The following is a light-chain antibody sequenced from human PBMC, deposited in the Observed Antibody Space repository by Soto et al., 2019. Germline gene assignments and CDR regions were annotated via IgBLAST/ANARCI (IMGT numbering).Light chain of an antibody. CDR2: DAS. CDR3: QHYNNWPRHR. V-gene: IGKV3-15*01. Sequence: EIVMTQSPATLSLSPGERATLSCRASQSVSSNLAWYQQKPGQAPRLLIYDASTRATGIPARFSGRGSGTEFTLTISSLQSEDFAVYYCQHYNNWPRHRFGQGTKLEIK. J-gene: IGKJ2*03. CDR1: QSVSSN.